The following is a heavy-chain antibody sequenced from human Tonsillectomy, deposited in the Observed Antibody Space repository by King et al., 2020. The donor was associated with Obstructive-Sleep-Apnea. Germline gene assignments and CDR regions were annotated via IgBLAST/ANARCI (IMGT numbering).Heavy chain of an antibody. CDR2: INHSGST. CDR1: GGSFSGYY. D-gene: IGHD1-26*01. CDR3: ASVYFKVGALARAFDI. Sequence: VQLQQWGAGLLKPSESLSLTCAVYGGSFSGYYWSWIRQPPGKGLEWIGEINHSGSTNYNPSLKSRATIAIDTSKNQFSLKLSSVTAADTAVYYCASVYFKVGALARAFDIWGQGTMVTVSS. V-gene: IGHV4-34*01. J-gene: IGHJ3*02.